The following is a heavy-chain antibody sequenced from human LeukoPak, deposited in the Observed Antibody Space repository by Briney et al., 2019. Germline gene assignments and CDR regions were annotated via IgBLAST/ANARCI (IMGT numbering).Heavy chain of an antibody. J-gene: IGHJ6*02. CDR1: GYTFTSYG. CDR3: ARDLYYDSSGQRYYYGMDV. V-gene: IGHV1-18*01. D-gene: IGHD3-22*01. Sequence: GASVKVSCMASGYTFTSYGISWVRQAPGQGGEWMGWISAYNGNTNYAQKLQGRVTMTTDTSTSTAYMELRSLRSDDTAVYYCARDLYYDSSGQRYYYGMDVWGQGTTVTVSS. CDR2: ISAYNGNT.